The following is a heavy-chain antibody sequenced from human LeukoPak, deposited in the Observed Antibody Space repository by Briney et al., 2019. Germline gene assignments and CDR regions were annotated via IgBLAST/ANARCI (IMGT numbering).Heavy chain of an antibody. CDR1: GYSISSGYY. J-gene: IGHJ5*02. Sequence: SETLSLTCAVSGYSISSGYYWGWIRPPPGKGLEWIGSIYHSGSTYYNPSLKSRVTISVDTSKNQFSLKLSSVTAADTAVYYCARVKYYYGSGSLSWFDPWGQGTLVTVSS. CDR3: ARVKYYYGSGSLSWFDP. CDR2: IYHSGST. V-gene: IGHV4-38-2*01. D-gene: IGHD3-10*01.